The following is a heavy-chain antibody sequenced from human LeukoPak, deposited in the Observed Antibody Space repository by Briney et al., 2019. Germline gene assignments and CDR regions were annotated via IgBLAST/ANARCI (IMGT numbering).Heavy chain of an antibody. CDR2: ISYDGSNK. CDR1: GFTFSSYA. CDR3: ARLYSSSVNF. J-gene: IGHJ4*02. V-gene: IGHV3-30-3*01. Sequence: GGSLRLSCAASGFTFSSYAMHWVRQAPGKGLEWVAVISYDGSNKYYADSVKGRFTISRDNSKNTLYLQMNSLRAEDTAAYYCARLYSSSVNFWGQGTMVTVSS. D-gene: IGHD6-13*01.